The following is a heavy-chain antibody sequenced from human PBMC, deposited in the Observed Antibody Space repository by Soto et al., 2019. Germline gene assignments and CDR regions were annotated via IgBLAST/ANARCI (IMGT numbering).Heavy chain of an antibody. CDR3: AREFWPLNWFDP. CDR1: GFTFSDHN. CDR2: TSTHLYGYTT. J-gene: IGHJ5*02. Sequence: PGGSLRLSCAASGFTFSDHNFDWVRLAPGKGLEWVGHTSTHLYGYTTEYAASVKGRFTISRDDAKNSLYLQMNSLRDEDTAVYYCAREFWPLNWFDPCCQGTLVSVSS. V-gene: IGHV3-72*01. D-gene: IGHD3-3*01.